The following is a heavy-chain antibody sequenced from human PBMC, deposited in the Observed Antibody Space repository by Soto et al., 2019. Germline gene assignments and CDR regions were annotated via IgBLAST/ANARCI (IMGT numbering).Heavy chain of an antibody. CDR3: ARDRGGGPLDAFDI. CDR2: IAPSGGST. V-gene: IGHV1-46*01. J-gene: IGHJ3*02. D-gene: IGHD2-15*01. CDR1: GYTFTKFH. Sequence: GASVKVSCKASGYTFTKFHLHWVRLAPGQGLEWMGMIAPSGGSTSYAQKFQGRVTMTRDTSTSTVYMELSSLRSEDTAVYYCARDRGGGPLDAFDIWGQGTMVTVSS.